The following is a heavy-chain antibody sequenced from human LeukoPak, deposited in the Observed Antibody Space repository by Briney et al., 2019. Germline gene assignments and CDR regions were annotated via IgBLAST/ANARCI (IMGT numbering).Heavy chain of an antibody. D-gene: IGHD1-1*01. Sequence: SETLSLTCAVYGGSCSGYYWSWLRQPPGKGLEWIGEINHSGSTNYNPSLKSRVTISVDTSKNQFSLKLSSVTAADTAVYYCARGTIWPNWNYYDYWGQGTLVTVSS. CDR3: ARGTIWPNWNYYDY. CDR1: GGSCSGYY. V-gene: IGHV4-34*01. J-gene: IGHJ4*02. CDR2: INHSGST.